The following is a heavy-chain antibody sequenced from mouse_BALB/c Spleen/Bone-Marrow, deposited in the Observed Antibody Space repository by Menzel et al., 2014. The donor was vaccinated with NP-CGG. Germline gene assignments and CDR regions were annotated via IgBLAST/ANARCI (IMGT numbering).Heavy chain of an antibody. CDR2: INPDSSTI. CDR1: GFDXSGYW. CDR3: ARLYGNYVFDY. V-gene: IGHV4-1*02. J-gene: IGHJ2*02. D-gene: IGHD2-1*01. Sequence: LVESGGGLVQPGGSLKLSCAASGFDXSGYWMNWVRQAPGKGLEWIGEINPDSSTINYTPSLKDKFIISRDNAKNTLYLQMTKVRSEDTALYYCARLYGNYVFDYWGQGTSLTVSS.